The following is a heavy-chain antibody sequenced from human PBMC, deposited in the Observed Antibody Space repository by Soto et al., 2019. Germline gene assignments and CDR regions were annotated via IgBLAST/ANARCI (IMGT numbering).Heavy chain of an antibody. CDR2: IYHSGNT. V-gene: IGHV4-30-4*01. CDR3: ARARPDGARLDP. CDR1: GGSISSGDYY. Sequence: QVQLQESGPGLVKPSQTLSLTCTVSGGSISSGDYYWSWIRQPPGKGLEWIGYIYHSGNTYYNPSLKCRVTISGDPSKTQFSLKLSSVTAAETAVYYGARARPDGARLDPWGQGTLVTVSS. D-gene: IGHD6-6*01. J-gene: IGHJ5*02.